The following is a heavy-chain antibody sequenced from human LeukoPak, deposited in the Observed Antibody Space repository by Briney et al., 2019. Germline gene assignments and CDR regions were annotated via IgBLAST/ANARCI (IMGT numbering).Heavy chain of an antibody. J-gene: IGHJ4*02. CDR3: ATKWLRLFDY. D-gene: IGHD5-12*01. Sequence: GGSLRLSCAASGFTFSNYWMIWVRQAPGKGLEWVANIQQDGGQKRYADSVRGRFTVSRDNAQTSLYLHMNSLRAEDTAVYYCATKWLRLFDYWGQGTLVTVSS. CDR1: GFTFSNYW. V-gene: IGHV3-7*05. CDR2: IQQDGGQK.